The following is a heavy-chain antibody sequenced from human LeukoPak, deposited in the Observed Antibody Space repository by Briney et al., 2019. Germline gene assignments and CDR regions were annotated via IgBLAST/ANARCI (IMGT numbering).Heavy chain of an antibody. D-gene: IGHD3-10*01. CDR3: ARHRDDMVRGVTYYMDV. J-gene: IGHJ6*03. CDR1: GGSFSGYY. V-gene: IGHV4-59*01. Sequence: SETLSLTCAVYGGSFSGYYWSWIRQPPGKGLEWIGYIYYSGSTNYNPSLKSRVTISVDTSKNQFSLKLSSVTAADTAVYYCARHRDDMVRGVTYYMDVWGKGTTVTISS. CDR2: IYYSGST.